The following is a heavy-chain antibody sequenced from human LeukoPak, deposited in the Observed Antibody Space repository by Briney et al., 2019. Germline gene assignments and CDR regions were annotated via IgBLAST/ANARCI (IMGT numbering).Heavy chain of an antibody. CDR1: GFTFDDYA. J-gene: IGHJ4*02. CDR2: ISWNSGSI. CDR3: AKDKYSSGWYNDY. D-gene: IGHD6-19*01. V-gene: IGHV3-9*01. Sequence: GGSLRLSCAASGFTFDDYAMHWVRQAPGKGLEWVSGISWNSGSIGYADSVKGRFTISRDNAKNSLYLQMNSLRAEDTAVYYCAKDKYSSGWYNDYWGQGTPVTVSS.